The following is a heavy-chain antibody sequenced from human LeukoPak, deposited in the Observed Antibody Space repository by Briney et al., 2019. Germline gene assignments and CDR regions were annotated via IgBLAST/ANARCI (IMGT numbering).Heavy chain of an antibody. CDR3: ARDHNYGGDY. CDR2: IKEDGSEK. V-gene: IGHV3-7*03. D-gene: IGHD5-18*01. Sequence: PSETLSLTCSVSSDSISSSSYLWVWVRQPPGKGLEWVANIKEDGSEKYYVDSVKGRFTISRDSAKNSLYLQMNSLRVEDTAVYYCARDHNYGGDYWGQGTLVTVSS. CDR1: SDSISSSSYL. J-gene: IGHJ4*02.